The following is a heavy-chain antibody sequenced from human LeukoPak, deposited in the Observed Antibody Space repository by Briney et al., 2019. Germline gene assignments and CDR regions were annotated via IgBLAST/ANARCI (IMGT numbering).Heavy chain of an antibody. Sequence: ASVKASCKASGYTFTGYYMHWVRQAPGRGLEWMGWINPNSGGTNYAQKFQGRVTMTEDTSTDTAYMELSSLRSEDTAVYYCATERGYYYDSSGYSGAFDIWGQGTMVTVSS. CDR1: GYTFTGYY. CDR2: INPNSGGT. D-gene: IGHD3-22*01. J-gene: IGHJ3*02. V-gene: IGHV1-2*02. CDR3: ATERGYYYDSSGYSGAFDI.